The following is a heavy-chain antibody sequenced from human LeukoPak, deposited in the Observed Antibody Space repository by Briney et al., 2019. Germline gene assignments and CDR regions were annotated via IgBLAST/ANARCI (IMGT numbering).Heavy chain of an antibody. J-gene: IGHJ4*02. D-gene: IGHD1-26*01. Sequence: GGSLRLSCAASGFTFSSYAMHWVRQAPGKGLDRVASMREDGREIYYVDSAKGRFTISRDNPKNSLYLQMNFLRAEDTAVYYCARGGATRGRFENWGQGTLVTVSS. CDR2: MREDGREI. CDR3: ARGGATRGRFEN. V-gene: IGHV3-7*01. CDR1: GFTFSSYA.